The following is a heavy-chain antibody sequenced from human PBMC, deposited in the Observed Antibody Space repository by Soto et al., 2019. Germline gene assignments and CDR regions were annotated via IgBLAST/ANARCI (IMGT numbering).Heavy chain of an antibody. D-gene: IGHD3-10*01. CDR2: ISAYNGNT. CDR1: GYTFTSYG. J-gene: IGHJ1*01. V-gene: IGHV1-18*01. CDR3: ATDRGPATTGDFQH. Sequence: QVQLVQSGAEMKKPGASVKVSCKASGYTFTSYGISWVRQAPGQGLEWMGWISAYNGNTNYAQKLQGRVTMTTDTSASTAYMELRSLRSDDTAVYYCATDRGPATTGDFQHWGQGTLVSVSS.